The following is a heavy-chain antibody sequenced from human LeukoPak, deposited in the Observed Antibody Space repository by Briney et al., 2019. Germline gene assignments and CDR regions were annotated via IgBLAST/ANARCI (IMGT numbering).Heavy chain of an antibody. J-gene: IGHJ4*02. Sequence: GGTLRLSCAASGFTFSTYAMHWVRQAPGKGLEWVAVIWHDGSNKDYADSVKGRFTNYRDNSKNTLYLQMDSLRPEDTAVYYCVTSGCSGATCYFYFDYWGQGTLVTVSS. D-gene: IGHD2-15*01. V-gene: IGHV3-33*01. CDR2: IWHDGSNK. CDR1: GFTFSTYA. CDR3: VTSGCSGATCYFYFDY.